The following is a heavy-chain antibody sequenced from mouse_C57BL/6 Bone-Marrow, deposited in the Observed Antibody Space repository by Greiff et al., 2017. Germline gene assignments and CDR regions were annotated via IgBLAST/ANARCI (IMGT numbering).Heavy chain of an antibody. V-gene: IGHV5-12*01. CDR3: ARQGEGRFAY. CDR1: GFTFSDYY. CDR2: ISNGGGST. J-gene: IGHJ3*01. Sequence: EVKLVESGGGLVQPGGSLKLSCAASGFTFSDYYMYWVRQTPEKRLEWVAYISNGGGSTYYPDTVKGRFTISRDNAKNTLYLQVSRLKSEDTAMYYCARQGEGRFAYWGQGTLVTVSA.